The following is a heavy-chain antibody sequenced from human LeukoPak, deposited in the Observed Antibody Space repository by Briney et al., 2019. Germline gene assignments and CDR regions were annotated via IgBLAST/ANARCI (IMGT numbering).Heavy chain of an antibody. CDR1: GFPFSSYW. V-gene: IGHV3-74*01. Sequence: GGSLRLSCAASGFPFSSYWVHWVRQAPGKGLVWVSRINTDGSTTTYADSVKGRLTISRDNAKNTVYLQMNSLRAEDTAVYYCAKDGLLLASITMIAPLGVDWYFDLWGRGTLVTVSS. J-gene: IGHJ2*01. CDR3: AKDGLLLASITMIAPLGVDWYFDL. CDR2: INTDGSTT. D-gene: IGHD3-22*01.